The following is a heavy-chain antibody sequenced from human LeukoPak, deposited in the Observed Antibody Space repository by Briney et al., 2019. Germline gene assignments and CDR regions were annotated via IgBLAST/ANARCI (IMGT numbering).Heavy chain of an antibody. D-gene: IGHD3-16*01. CDR3: AKDNPVCDY. CDR2: IRNDGSNK. J-gene: IGHJ4*02. V-gene: IGHV3-30*02. CDR1: GFTFSNG. Sequence: PGGSLRVSCAASGFTFSNGMHWVRQAPGKGLEWVAFIRNDGSNKYYADSVKGRFTISRDDSKNTLYLQMHSLTSDDTALYYCAKDNPVCDYWGQGTLVTVSS.